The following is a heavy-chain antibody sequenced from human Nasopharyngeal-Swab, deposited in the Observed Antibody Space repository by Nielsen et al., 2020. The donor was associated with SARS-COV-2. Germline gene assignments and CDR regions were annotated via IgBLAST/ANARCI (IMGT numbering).Heavy chain of an antibody. CDR1: GGSISSDY. V-gene: IGHV4-59*01. J-gene: IGHJ4*02. Sequence: SETLSLTCTVSGGSISSDYWSWIRQPPGKGLEWIGSLSYSGSSRYNPSLKGRVTISVDTSKNQFSLKVNSVTAADTAVYYCAATRYRDASGFYFDYWGQGTLVTVSS. CDR2: LSYSGSS. D-gene: IGHD3-16*02. CDR3: AATRYRDASGFYFDY.